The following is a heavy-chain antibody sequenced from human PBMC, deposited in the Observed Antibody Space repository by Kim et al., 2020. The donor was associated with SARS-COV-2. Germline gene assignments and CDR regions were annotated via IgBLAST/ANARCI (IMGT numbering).Heavy chain of an antibody. J-gene: IGHJ4*02. CDR2: IYSGGST. CDR1: GFTVSSNY. Sequence: GGSLRLSCAASGFTVSSNYMSWVRQAPGKGLEWVSVIYSGGSTYYADSVKGRFTISRDNSKNTLYLQMNSLRAEDTAVYYCARVTAVAGTLYYFDYWGQGTLVTVSS. V-gene: IGHV3-53*01. D-gene: IGHD6-19*01. CDR3: ARVTAVAGTLYYFDY.